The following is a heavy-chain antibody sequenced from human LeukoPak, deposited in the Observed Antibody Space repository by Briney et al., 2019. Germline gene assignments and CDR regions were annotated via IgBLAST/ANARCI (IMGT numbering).Heavy chain of an antibody. CDR2: IYYSGST. Sequence: SETLSLTCTVSGGSISSGSYYWSWIRQPPGKGLEWIGYIYYSGSTNYNPSLKSRVTISVDTSKNQFSLKLSSVTAADTAVYYCARVGGYDFWSGYTNYYYMDVWGKGTTVTVSS. CDR1: GGSISSGSYY. CDR3: ARVGGYDFWSGYTNYYYMDV. V-gene: IGHV4-61*01. D-gene: IGHD3-3*01. J-gene: IGHJ6*03.